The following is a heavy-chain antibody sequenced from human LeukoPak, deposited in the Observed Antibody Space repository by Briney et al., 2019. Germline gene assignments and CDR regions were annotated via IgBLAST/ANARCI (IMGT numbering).Heavy chain of an antibody. Sequence: PGGSLRLSCTASGFVFSTYGTHWVRQAPGKGLEWISFIQFDGSDEFYADSVKGRFIISRDNSKNTLYLQMNSLRTEDTSVYYCAEDQKLQPFHYWGQGTLVTVSS. CDR3: AEDQKLQPFHY. J-gene: IGHJ4*02. CDR2: IQFDGSDE. V-gene: IGHV3-30*02. D-gene: IGHD2-15*01. CDR1: GFVFSTYG.